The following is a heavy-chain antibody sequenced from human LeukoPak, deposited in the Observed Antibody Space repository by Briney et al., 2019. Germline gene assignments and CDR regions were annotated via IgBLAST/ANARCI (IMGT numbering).Heavy chain of an antibody. CDR2: IADAGT. CDR1: GFTFNDFA. J-gene: IGHJ3*01. V-gene: IGHV3-23*01. CDR3: ARNLGPFDV. D-gene: IGHD3-16*01. Sequence: PGGSLRLSCAASGFTFNDFAMTWVRQAPGKGLEWVSTIADAGTYYADSVRGRLIISRDNSKNMLYLQLNSLRADDTAMYYCARNLGPFDVRGHGTMVTVSS.